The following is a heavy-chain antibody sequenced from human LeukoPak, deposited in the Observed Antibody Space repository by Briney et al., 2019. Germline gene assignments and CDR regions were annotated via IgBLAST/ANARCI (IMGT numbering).Heavy chain of an antibody. V-gene: IGHV3-23*01. Sequence: PGGSLRLSCTASEFTFSSYAMIWVRQAPGKGLEWVSAISGSGGSTYYADSVKGRFTISRDNSRDTLYLQMNSLRAEDTAVYYCAKGYYDYVWGSYYFDYWGQGTLVTVSS. CDR2: ISGSGGST. D-gene: IGHD3-16*01. CDR3: AKGYYDYVWGSYYFDY. J-gene: IGHJ4*02. CDR1: EFTFSSYA.